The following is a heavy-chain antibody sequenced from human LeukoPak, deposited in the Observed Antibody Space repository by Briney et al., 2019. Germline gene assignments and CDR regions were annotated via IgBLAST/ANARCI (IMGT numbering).Heavy chain of an antibody. J-gene: IGHJ4*02. V-gene: IGHV3-30*03. Sequence: GRSLRLSCAASGFTFSSYGMHWVRQAPGKGLEWVAVISYDGSNKYYADSVKGRFTISRDNSKNTLYLQMNSLRAEDTAVYYCAVGSGSYDDYWGQGTLVTVSS. CDR1: GFTFSSYG. CDR2: ISYDGSNK. D-gene: IGHD3-10*01. CDR3: AVGSGSYDDY.